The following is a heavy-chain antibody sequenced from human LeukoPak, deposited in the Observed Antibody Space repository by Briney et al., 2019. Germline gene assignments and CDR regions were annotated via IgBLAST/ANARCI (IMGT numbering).Heavy chain of an antibody. CDR2: ISYDGSNK. CDR3: ARGVGGGMDV. J-gene: IGHJ6*02. V-gene: IGHV3-30*03. D-gene: IGHD1-26*01. CDR1: GFXFSSYG. Sequence: GGSLRLSCAASGFXFSSYGIHWVRQAPGKGLEWVAVISYDGSNKHYADSVKGRFTISRDNSKNTLYLQMNSLRAGDTAVYYCARGVGGGMDVWGQGTTVTVSS.